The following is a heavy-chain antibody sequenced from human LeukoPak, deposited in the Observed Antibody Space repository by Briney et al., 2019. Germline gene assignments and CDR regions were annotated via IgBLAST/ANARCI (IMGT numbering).Heavy chain of an antibody. J-gene: IGHJ4*02. V-gene: IGHV4-59*08. CDR3: ARHGTISSESYFDY. Sequence: PSETLSLTCSVSGVSISTYYWIWIRQPPAKGLEWMGFFSYSGSTKYNPSLKSRVTGFVDTSKNQVSLRLSSVTAADTAVYYCARHGTISSESYFDYWGQGALVTVSS. CDR2: FSYSGST. D-gene: IGHD1-14*01. CDR1: GVSISTYY.